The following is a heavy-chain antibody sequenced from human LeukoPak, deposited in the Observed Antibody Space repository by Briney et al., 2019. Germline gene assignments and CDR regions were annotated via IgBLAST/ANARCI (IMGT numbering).Heavy chain of an antibody. CDR1: GFTFSSDV. CDR2: IIGRGGST. D-gene: IGHD1-14*01. CDR3: AKGSTEAVN. Sequence: GGSLRLACAASGFTFSSDVMTWVRPAPGEWLEWVASIIGRGGSTYYADTGKGRFTISRDNSKNTLSLQMNRLRAEDTAIYYCAKGSTEAVNWGQGTLVTVSS. J-gene: IGHJ4*02. V-gene: IGHV3-23*01.